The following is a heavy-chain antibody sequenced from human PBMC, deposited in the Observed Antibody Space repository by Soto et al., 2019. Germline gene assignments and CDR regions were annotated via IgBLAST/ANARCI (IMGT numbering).Heavy chain of an antibody. CDR3: ANLVSGYPDPGDWYFDL. D-gene: IGHD3-3*01. J-gene: IGHJ2*01. Sequence: HLQLQESGPGLVKPSETLSLTCTVSGGSISSSSYYWGWIRQPPGKGLEWIGSIYYSGSTYYNPSLKSRVTISVDTSKNQFSLKLSSVTAADTAVYYCANLVSGYPDPGDWYFDLWGRGTLVTVSS. V-gene: IGHV4-39*01. CDR2: IYYSGST. CDR1: GGSISSSSYY.